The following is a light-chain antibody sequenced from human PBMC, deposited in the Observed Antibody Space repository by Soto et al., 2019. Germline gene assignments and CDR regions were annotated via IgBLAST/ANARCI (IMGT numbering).Light chain of an antibody. CDR2: DVS. J-gene: IGLJ2*01. V-gene: IGLV2-14*01. CDR3: SSYTSSSTPVV. Sequence: QSALTQPASVSGSPGQSITISCTGTSSDVGGYNYVSWYQQHPGKAPQLMIYDVSNRPSGVSNRFSGSKSGNTASLTISGLQAEDEADYYCSSYTSSSTPVVFGGGTKLTVL. CDR1: SSDVGGYNY.